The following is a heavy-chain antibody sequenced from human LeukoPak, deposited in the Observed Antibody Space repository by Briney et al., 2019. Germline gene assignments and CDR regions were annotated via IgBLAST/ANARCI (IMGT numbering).Heavy chain of an antibody. CDR1: GFTFSSYG. V-gene: IGHV3-33*01. D-gene: IGHD2-15*01. CDR2: IWYDGSNK. Sequence: GGSLRLSCAASGFTFSSYGMHWVRQAPGKGLEWVAVIWYDGSNKYYADSVKGRFTISRDNSKNTLYLQMNSLRAEDTAVYYCSRDYCCGGRRYRGGTEYLGQGTLVTVSS. CDR3: SRDYCCGGRRYRGGTEY. J-gene: IGHJ4*02.